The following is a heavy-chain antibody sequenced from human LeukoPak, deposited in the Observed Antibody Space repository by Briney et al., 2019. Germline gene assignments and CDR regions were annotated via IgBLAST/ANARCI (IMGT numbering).Heavy chain of an antibody. D-gene: IGHD6-13*01. Sequence: KSQGRVTITRDTSASTAYMELSSLRSEDTAVYYCAREVAAAGDYWGQGTLVTVSS. J-gene: IGHJ4*02. CDR3: AREVAAAGDY. V-gene: IGHV1-3*01.